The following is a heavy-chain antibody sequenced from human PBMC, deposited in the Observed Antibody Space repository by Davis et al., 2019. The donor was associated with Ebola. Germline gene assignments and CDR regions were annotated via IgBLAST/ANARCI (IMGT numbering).Heavy chain of an antibody. V-gene: IGHV3-7*01. J-gene: IGHJ4*02. D-gene: IGHD3-16*01. CDR2: IKQDGSEK. Sequence: GESLKISCAASGFTFSSYWMSWVRPAPGKGLEWVANIKQDGSEKYYVDSVKGRFTISRDNAKNSLYLQMNSLRAEDTAVYYCARVRGTGVWGLDYWGQGTLVTVSS. CDR3: ARVRGTGVWGLDY. CDR1: GFTFSSYW.